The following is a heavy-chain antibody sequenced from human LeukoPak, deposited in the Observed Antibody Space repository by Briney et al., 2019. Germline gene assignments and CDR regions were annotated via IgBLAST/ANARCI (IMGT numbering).Heavy chain of an antibody. J-gene: IGHJ4*02. CDR2: IWYDGSNK. D-gene: IGHD4-17*01. V-gene: IGHV3-33*06. CDR1: GFTFSSYG. CDR3: AKDGTTVTTLNYFDY. Sequence: QPGRSLRLSXAASGFTFSSYGMHWVRQAPGKGLEWVAIIWYDGSNKYYADSVKGRFTISRDNSKNTLYLQMNSLRAEDTAVYYCAKDGTTVTTLNYFDYWGQGTLVTVSS.